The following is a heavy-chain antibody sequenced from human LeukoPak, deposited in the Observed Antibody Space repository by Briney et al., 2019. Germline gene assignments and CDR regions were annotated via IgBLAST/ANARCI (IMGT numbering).Heavy chain of an antibody. D-gene: IGHD3-3*01. CDR3: ATWAFYHNFDV. CDR1: GFTIGPYA. V-gene: IGHV3-43*02. CDR2: IKADGSGT. Sequence: GALRLSCAASGFTIGPYAMYWVRQGPGGGVEWVSVIKADGSGTFYEDSVRGRLTTFSDNSYNPLYLQMNRLTREDTALYYCATWAFYHNFDVWGQGTTVIVSS. J-gene: IGHJ6*02.